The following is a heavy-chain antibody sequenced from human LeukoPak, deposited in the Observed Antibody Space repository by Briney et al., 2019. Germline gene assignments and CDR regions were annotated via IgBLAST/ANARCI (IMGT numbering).Heavy chain of an antibody. CDR2: IIPIFGTA. J-gene: IGHJ5*02. CDR3: ARVSLSYYDSSGYPDNWFDP. CDR1: GGTFSSYA. Sequence: SVTVSCKASGGTFSSYAISWVRQAPEQGLEWMGGIIPIFGTANYAQKFQGRVTITTDESTSTAYMELSSLRSEDTAVYYCARVSLSYYDSSGYPDNWFDPWGQGTLVTVSS. D-gene: IGHD3-22*01. V-gene: IGHV1-69*05.